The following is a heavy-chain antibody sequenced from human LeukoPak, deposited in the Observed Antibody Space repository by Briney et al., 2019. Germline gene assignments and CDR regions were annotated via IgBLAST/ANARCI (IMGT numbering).Heavy chain of an antibody. V-gene: IGHV4-34*01. CDR2: INHSGST. CDR3: ARGGGAITMVRGARLRAFDI. CDR1: GGSFSGYY. Sequence: SETLSLTCAVYGGSFSGYYWSWIRQPPGKGLEWIGEINHSGSTNYNPSLKSRVTISVDTSKNQFSLKLSSVTAADTAVYYCARGGGAITMVRGARLRAFDIWGQGTMVTVSS. D-gene: IGHD3-10*01. J-gene: IGHJ3*02.